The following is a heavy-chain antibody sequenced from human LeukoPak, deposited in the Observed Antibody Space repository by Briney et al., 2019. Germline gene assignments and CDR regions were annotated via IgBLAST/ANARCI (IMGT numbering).Heavy chain of an antibody. CDR3: ATLAKDLVGAFDP. J-gene: IGHJ5*02. CDR1: GYTLTELS. D-gene: IGHD2-15*01. V-gene: IGHV1-24*01. Sequence: ASVKVSCKASGYTLTELSMHWVRQAPGKGLEWMGGFDPEDGETIYAQKFQGRVTMTEDTSTDTAYMELSSLRSEDTAVYYCATLAKDLVGAFDPWGQGILVTVSS. CDR2: FDPEDGET.